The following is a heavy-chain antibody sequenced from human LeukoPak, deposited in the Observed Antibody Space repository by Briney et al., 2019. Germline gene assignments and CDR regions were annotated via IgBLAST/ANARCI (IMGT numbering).Heavy chain of an antibody. CDR2: MNPNSGNT. D-gene: IGHD3-3*01. Sequence: GASVKVSCKASGYTFTSYDINWVRQATGQGLEWMGWMNPNSGNTGYAQKFQGRVTITRNTSISTAYMELSSLRSEDTAVYYCARAGSITIFGVVLMAAFDIWGQGTMVTVSS. V-gene: IGHV1-8*03. CDR3: ARAGSITIFGVVLMAAFDI. J-gene: IGHJ3*02. CDR1: GYTFTSYD.